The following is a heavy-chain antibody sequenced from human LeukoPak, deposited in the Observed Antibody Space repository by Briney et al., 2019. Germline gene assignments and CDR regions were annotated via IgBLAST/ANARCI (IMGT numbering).Heavy chain of an antibody. CDR2: ISTSSRYI. V-gene: IGHV3-21*01. Sequence: GVSLRLSCAASGFTFSSYSMNWVRQAPGKGLEWVSSISTSSRYIYYADSVKGRFTISRDNAKNSLYLQMNSLRAEDTAVYYCARDHREGRDGYDHRDYWGQGILVTVSS. D-gene: IGHD5-24*01. CDR1: GFTFSSYS. J-gene: IGHJ4*02. CDR3: ARDHREGRDGYDHRDY.